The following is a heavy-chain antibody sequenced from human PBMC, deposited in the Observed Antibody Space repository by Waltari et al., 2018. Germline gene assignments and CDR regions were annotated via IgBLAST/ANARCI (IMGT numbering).Heavy chain of an antibody. CDR1: GYTFTGYY. V-gene: IGHV1-2*02. CDR2: DNPNSGGT. Sequence: QVQLVQSGAEVKKPGASVKVSCKASGYTFTGYYMHWVRQAPGQGLEWMGCDNPNSGGTNDAQKFQGRFTMTRDTSISTAYMELSRLISDDTAVYYCARDSTVTTFIWFDPWGQGTLVTVSS. D-gene: IGHD4-17*01. J-gene: IGHJ5*02. CDR3: ARDSTVTTFIWFDP.